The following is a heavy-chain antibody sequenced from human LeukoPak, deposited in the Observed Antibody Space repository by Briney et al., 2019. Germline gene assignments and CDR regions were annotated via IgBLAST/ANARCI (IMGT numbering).Heavy chain of an antibody. CDR3: ARDNSVGSVGDIAWWFDP. CDR1: GYTFTSYY. V-gene: IGHV1-46*01. D-gene: IGHD3-16*02. CDR2: INPSGGST. J-gene: IGHJ5*02. Sequence: ASVKVSCRASGYTFTSYYMHWVRQAPGQGLEWMGIINPSGGSTSYAQKFQGRVTMTRDMSTSTDYMEVSSLRSEDTAVYYCARDNSVGSVGDIAWWFDPWGQGTLVTVSS.